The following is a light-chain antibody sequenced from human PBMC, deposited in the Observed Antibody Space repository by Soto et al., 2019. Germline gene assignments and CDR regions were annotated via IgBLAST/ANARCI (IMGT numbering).Light chain of an antibody. CDR1: QDISSY. Sequence: AIRMTQSPSSFSASTGDRVTITCRASQDISSYLAWYQQKPGKAPKLLISAASTLQGGVPSRFSGSGSGTDFTLTISCLQSEDFATYYCQQYYSFPFTFGPGTKVDIQ. CDR3: QQYYSFPFT. CDR2: AAS. V-gene: IGKV1-8*01. J-gene: IGKJ3*01.